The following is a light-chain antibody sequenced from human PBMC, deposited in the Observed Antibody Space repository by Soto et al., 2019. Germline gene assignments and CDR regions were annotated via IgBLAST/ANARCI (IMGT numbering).Light chain of an antibody. CDR3: SSYAGSHNFGI. Sequence: QSVLTQPPSASGSPGQSVTISCAGTSSDVGGYNYVSWYQQHPGKAPKLMIYEVTKRPSGVPDRFSGSKSGNTASLTVSGLQAEDKADYYCSSYAGSHNFGIFGTGTKLTVL. V-gene: IGLV2-8*01. CDR1: SSDVGGYNY. CDR2: EVT. J-gene: IGLJ1*01.